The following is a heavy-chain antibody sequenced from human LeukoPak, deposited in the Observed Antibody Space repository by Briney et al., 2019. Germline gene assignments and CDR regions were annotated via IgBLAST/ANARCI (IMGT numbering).Heavy chain of an antibody. D-gene: IGHD5-24*01. CDR2: IKQDGSEK. Sequence: GGSLRLSCAVSGFSFSDYEMNWVRQAPGKGLEWVANIKQDGSEKNYVDFVKGRFTISRDNAKNSLDLQMNSLRAEDTAMYYCARARGDGYQWYFDLWGRGTLVTVSS. CDR3: ARARGDGYQWYFDL. J-gene: IGHJ2*01. V-gene: IGHV3-7*01. CDR1: GFSFSDYE.